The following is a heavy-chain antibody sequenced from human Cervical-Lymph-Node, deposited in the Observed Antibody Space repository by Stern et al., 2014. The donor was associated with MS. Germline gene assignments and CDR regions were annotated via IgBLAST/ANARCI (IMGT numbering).Heavy chain of an antibody. V-gene: IGHV4-4*02. J-gene: IGHJ4*02. CDR2: IYHSGST. D-gene: IGHD3-22*01. Sequence: LQLQESGPGLVKPSGTLSLTCAVSGGSISSSNWWSWVRQPPGKGLEWIGEIYHSGSTLYNPSLKSRVTLSVDKSKNQFSLKLTSVTAADTAVYYCARRLYYFDTTNSYYFDYWGQGTLVTVSS. CDR3: ARRLYYFDTTNSYYFDY. CDR1: GGSISSSNW.